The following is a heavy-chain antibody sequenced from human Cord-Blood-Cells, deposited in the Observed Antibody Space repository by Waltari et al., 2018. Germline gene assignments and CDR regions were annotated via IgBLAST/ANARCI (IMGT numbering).Heavy chain of an antibody. CDR3: ARGDCSSTSCYAFDI. V-gene: IGHV5-51*03. J-gene: IGHJ3*02. D-gene: IGHD2-2*01. CDR2: IYPGDSDT. CDR1: GYSFTSSW. Sequence: EVQLVQSGAEVKKPGESLKISCKGSGYSFTSSWIGWVRQLPGKGLEWMGIIYPGDSDTRYSPSFQGQVTISADKSISTAYLQWSSLKASDTAMYYCARGDCSSTSCYAFDIWGQGTMVTVSS.